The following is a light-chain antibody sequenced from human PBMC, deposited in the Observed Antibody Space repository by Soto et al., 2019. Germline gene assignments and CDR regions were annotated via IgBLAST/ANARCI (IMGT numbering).Light chain of an antibody. V-gene: IGLV2-14*01. Sequence: QSALTQPASVSGSPGQSITISCTGTSSDVGGNKYVSWYQQYPGKAPKLLINKVSNRPSGVSNRFSGSKSGNTASLTISGLLAEDEADYFCTSSTSDSLYVFGTGTKVTVL. J-gene: IGLJ1*01. CDR1: SSDVGGNKY. CDR3: TSSTSDSLYV. CDR2: KVS.